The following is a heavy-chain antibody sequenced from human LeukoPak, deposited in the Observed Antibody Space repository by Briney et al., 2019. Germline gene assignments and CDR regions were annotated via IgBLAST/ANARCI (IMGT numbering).Heavy chain of an antibody. D-gene: IGHD1-26*01. Sequence: PGGSLRLSCAASGFTFSSYSMNWVRQAPGKGLEWVSSISSSSSYIYYADSVKGRFTISRDNAKNSLYLQMNSLRAEDTAVYYCARDHTSGSYLNYYYYGMDVWGQGTTVTVSS. V-gene: IGHV3-21*01. CDR1: GFTFSSYS. CDR2: ISSSSSYI. CDR3: ARDHTSGSYLNYYYYGMDV. J-gene: IGHJ6*02.